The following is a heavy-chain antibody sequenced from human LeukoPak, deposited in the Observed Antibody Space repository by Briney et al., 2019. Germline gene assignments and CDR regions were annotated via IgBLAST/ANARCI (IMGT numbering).Heavy chain of an antibody. V-gene: IGHV3-53*01. CDR2: LYSGGSI. CDR1: GFTVSANH. J-gene: IGHJ4*02. CDR3: SSRLFD. D-gene: IGHD6-25*01. Sequence: GGSLRLSCAASGFTVSANHMSWVRQTPGEGLEWVSTLYSGGSIYYADSVKGRFTISRDNSRNTLYLQMNSLRAEDTAAYYCSSRLFDWGQGTLVTVSS.